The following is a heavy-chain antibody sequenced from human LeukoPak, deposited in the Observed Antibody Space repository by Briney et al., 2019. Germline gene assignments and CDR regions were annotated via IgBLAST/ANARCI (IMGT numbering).Heavy chain of an antibody. D-gene: IGHD4-11*01. CDR3: ARYSNYVQRYYYYYMDV. CDR2: IYTSGST. Sequence: KPSETLSLTCTVSGVSISSYYWSWIRQPAGKGLEWIGRIYTSGSTNYNPSLKSRVTMSVDTSKNQFSLKLSSVTAADTAVYHCARYSNYVQRYYYYYMDVWGKGTTVTVSS. J-gene: IGHJ6*03. CDR1: GVSISSYY. V-gene: IGHV4-4*07.